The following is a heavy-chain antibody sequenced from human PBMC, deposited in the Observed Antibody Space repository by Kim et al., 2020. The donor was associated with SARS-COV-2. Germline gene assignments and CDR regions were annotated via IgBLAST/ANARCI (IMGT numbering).Heavy chain of an antibody. Sequence: YNPSLKSRVTISLDTSKNQFSLKLSSVTAADTAVYYCARETRGRRDGYSYWGQGTLVTVSS. J-gene: IGHJ4*02. V-gene: IGHV4-39*07. D-gene: IGHD4-4*01. CDR3: ARETRGRRDGYSY.